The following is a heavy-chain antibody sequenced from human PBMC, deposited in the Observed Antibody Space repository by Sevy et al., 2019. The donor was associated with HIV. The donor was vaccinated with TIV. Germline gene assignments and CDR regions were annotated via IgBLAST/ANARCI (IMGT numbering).Heavy chain of an antibody. V-gene: IGHV5-51*01. J-gene: IGHJ6*02. Sequence: GESLKISCKGSGYSFSSYWIGWVRQMPGKGLEWMGIIYPGDSDIIYSPSFQGQVTISADKSISTAYLQWSSLKASDTAMYYCARHDGALGQVAPMDVWGHGTTVTVSS. CDR2: IYPGDSDI. CDR3: ARHDGALGQVAPMDV. D-gene: IGHD3-10*01. CDR1: GYSFSSYW.